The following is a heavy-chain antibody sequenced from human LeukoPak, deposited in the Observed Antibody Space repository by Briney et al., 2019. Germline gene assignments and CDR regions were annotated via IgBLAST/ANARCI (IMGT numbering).Heavy chain of an antibody. CDR2: MNPNSGNT. CDR3: ARGRYCSSTSCYRYYNWFDP. CDR1: GYTFTSYD. Sequence: ASVRVSCKASGYTFTSYDINWVRQAAGQGLEWMGWMNPNSGNTGYAQKFQGRVTITRNTSISTAYMELSSLRSEDTAVYYCARGRYCSSTSCYRYYNWFDPWGQGTLVTVSS. J-gene: IGHJ5*02. V-gene: IGHV1-8*03. D-gene: IGHD2-2*01.